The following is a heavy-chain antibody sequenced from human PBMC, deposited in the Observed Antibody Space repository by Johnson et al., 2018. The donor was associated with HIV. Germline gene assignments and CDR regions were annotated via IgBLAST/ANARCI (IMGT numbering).Heavy chain of an antibody. CDR2: ISYDGSSK. Sequence: QMLLVESGGGLVQPGRSLRLSCAASGFTFSSYAMHWVRQAPGKGLEWVAVISYDGSSKYYADSVKGRFTISRDNSKNTLYLQMNSLRPEDTAVYYCVKERQLVRSFDIWGQGTMVTVSS. D-gene: IGHD6-6*01. J-gene: IGHJ3*02. CDR3: VKERQLVRSFDI. V-gene: IGHV3-30*18. CDR1: GFTFSSYA.